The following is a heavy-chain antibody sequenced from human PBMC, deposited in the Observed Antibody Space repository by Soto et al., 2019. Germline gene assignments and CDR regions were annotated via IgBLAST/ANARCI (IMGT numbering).Heavy chain of an antibody. D-gene: IGHD1-26*01. CDR2: ISYDGSSK. V-gene: IGHV3-30*18. CDR1: GFTFSSYG. J-gene: IGHJ5*02. Sequence: GGSLRLSCAASGFTFSSYGMYWVRQAPGKGLEWVAVISYDGSSKYYADSVKGRLTISRDNSENTLYLQMNSLRAEETAVYYCAKGSIVGATKDWFDPWGQGTLVTVSS. CDR3: AKGSIVGATKDWFDP.